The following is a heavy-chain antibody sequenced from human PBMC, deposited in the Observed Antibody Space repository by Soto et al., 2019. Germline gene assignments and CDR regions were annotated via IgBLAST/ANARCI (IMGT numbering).Heavy chain of an antibody. J-gene: IGHJ5*02. D-gene: IGHD5-12*01. CDR2: TYYRSKWYN. CDR1: GDSVSSNSAA. CDR3: ARDLEWLATNWFDP. V-gene: IGHV6-1*01. Sequence: SQTLSLTCVISGDSVSSNSAAWNWIRQSPSRGLEWLGRTYYRSKWYNDYAVSVKSRITINPDTSKDQFSLQLNSVTPEDTAVYYCARDLEWLATNWFDPWGQGTLVTVSS.